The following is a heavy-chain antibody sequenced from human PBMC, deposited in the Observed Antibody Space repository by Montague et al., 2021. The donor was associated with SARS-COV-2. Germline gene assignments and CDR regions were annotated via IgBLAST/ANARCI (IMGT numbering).Heavy chain of an antibody. D-gene: IGHD3-10*01. CDR1: GFTFSSYG. J-gene: IGHJ3*02. CDR3: ARDRYYYGSESPDAFDI. V-gene: IGHV3-33*01. Sequence: SLRLSCAPSGFTFSSYGMHWVRQAPGKGLEWAAVIWYDGSNKYYADSVKGRFTISRDNSKNTLYLQMNSLRAEDTAVYYCARDRYYYGSESPDAFDIWGQGTMVNVSS. CDR2: IWYDGSNK.